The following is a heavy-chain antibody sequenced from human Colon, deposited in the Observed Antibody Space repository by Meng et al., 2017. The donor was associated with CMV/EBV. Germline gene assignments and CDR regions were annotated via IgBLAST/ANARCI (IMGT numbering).Heavy chain of an antibody. J-gene: IGHJ5*02. CDR2: IRYDGSHK. Sequence: GESLKISCAASGFTFSSYAMHWVRQAPGKGLEWVAFIRYDGSHKFYADSVQGRFTISRDNSRNTVSLQMDSLTPEDTAVYYCAKGKPDSNRNDYLWGQGTVVTVSS. D-gene: IGHD1-14*01. CDR1: GFTFSSYA. V-gene: IGHV3-30*02. CDR3: AKGKPDSNRNDYL.